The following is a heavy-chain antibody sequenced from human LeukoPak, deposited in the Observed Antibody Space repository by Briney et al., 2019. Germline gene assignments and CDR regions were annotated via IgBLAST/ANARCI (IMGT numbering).Heavy chain of an antibody. CDR2: IIPIFGTA. V-gene: IGHV1-69*13. CDR1: GYTFTGYY. J-gene: IGHJ4*02. CDR3: ARGGGGRGYYYDY. Sequence: ASVKVSCKASGYTFTGYYLHWVRRAPGQGLEWMGGIIPIFGTADYAQKFQGRVTITADESTNTAYMEVSSLRFEDTAVYYCARGGGGRGYYYDYWGQGTLVTVSS. D-gene: IGHD3-22*01.